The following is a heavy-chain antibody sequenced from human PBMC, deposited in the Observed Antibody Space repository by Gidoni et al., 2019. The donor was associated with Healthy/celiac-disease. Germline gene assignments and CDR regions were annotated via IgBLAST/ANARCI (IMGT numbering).Heavy chain of an antibody. Sequence: EVQLVESGGGLVQPGGSLRLSCAASGFTFSSYSMNWVRQAPGKGLEWVSYISSSSSTIYYADSVKGRFTISRDNAKNSLYLQMNSLRAEDTAVYYCARSHIVVPTHDAFDIWGQGTMVTVSS. V-gene: IGHV3-48*01. CDR1: GFTFSSYS. D-gene: IGHD2-21*01. CDR2: ISSSSSTI. J-gene: IGHJ3*02. CDR3: ARSHIVVPTHDAFDI.